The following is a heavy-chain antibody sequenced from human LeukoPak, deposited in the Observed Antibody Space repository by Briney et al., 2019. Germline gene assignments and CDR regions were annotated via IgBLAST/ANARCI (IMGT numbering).Heavy chain of an antibody. CDR1: GDSINSLDL. D-gene: IGHD3-22*01. V-gene: IGHV4-4*02. Sequence: SETLSLACTVSGDSINSLDLWSWVRQPPGKGLEWIGEMYLSGTTHSNPSVKSRVTISIGKSKNQFFLNLSSVTAADTAVYYCAGLVGRYSSGLYYYYFDYWGQGTLVTVSS. CDR3: AGLVGRYSSGLYYYYFDY. J-gene: IGHJ4*02. CDR2: MYLSGTT.